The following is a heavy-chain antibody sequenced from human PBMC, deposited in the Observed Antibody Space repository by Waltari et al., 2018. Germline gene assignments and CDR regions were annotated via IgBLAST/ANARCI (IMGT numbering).Heavy chain of an antibody. CDR1: GFTFSSYA. CDR2: ISYDGSNK. D-gene: IGHD5-12*01. V-gene: IGHV3-30-3*01. CDR3: ASSRGYSGYDEEYYFDY. Sequence: QVQLVESGGGVVQPGRSLRLSCAASGFTFSSYAMHWVRQAPGKGLEWVAVISYDGSNKYYADSVKGRFTISRDNSKNTLYLQMNSLRAEDTAVYYCASSRGYSGYDEEYYFDYWGQGTLVTVSS. J-gene: IGHJ4*02.